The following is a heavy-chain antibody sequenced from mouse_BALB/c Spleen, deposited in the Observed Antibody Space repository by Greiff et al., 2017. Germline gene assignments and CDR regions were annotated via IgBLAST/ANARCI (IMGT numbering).Heavy chain of an antibody. V-gene: IGHV1S81*02. CDR1: GYTFTSYW. CDR2: INPSNGRT. Sequence: VQLQQPGAELVKPGASVKLSCKASGYTFTSYWMHWVKQRPGQGLEWIGEINPSNGRTNYNEKFKSKATLTVDKSSSTAYMQLSSLTSEDSAVYYCARGEVPFAYWGQGTLVTVSA. J-gene: IGHJ3*01. D-gene: IGHD2-14*01. CDR3: ARGEVPFAY.